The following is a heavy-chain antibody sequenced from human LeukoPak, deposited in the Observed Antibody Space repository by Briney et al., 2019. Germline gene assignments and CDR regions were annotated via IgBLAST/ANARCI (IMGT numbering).Heavy chain of an antibody. Sequence: SQTLSLTCSVSGVSISSGSYYWSWIRQPAGKGLEWIGRIYTSGSTNYNPSLKSRVTMSFDASNNQFSLRLSSVTAADTAVYYCARVTTGGYYNYWGQGTLVTVSS. J-gene: IGHJ4*02. CDR1: GVSISSGSYY. D-gene: IGHD3-22*01. CDR2: IYTSGST. CDR3: ARVTTGGYYNY. V-gene: IGHV4-61*02.